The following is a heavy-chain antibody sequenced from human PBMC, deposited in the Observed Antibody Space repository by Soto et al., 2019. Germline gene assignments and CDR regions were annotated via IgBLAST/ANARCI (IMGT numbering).Heavy chain of an antibody. Sequence: PSETLSLTCTVSGVSISSCSYYWGWIRQPPGQGLEWIGSIYYSGSTYYNLSLKSRVTISVDTSKNQFSLKLSSVTAADTAVYYCARESSGWYYNWGQGTLVTVSS. J-gene: IGHJ4*02. D-gene: IGHD6-19*01. CDR3: ARESSGWYYN. CDR1: GVSISSCSYY. V-gene: IGHV4-39*02. CDR2: IYYSGST.